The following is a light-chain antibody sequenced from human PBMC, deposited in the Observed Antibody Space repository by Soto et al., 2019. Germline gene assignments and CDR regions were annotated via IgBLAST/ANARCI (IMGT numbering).Light chain of an antibody. CDR2: KAS. CDR1: QSISSW. J-gene: IGKJ2*01. V-gene: IGKV1-5*03. CDR3: QQYKNYPMYT. Sequence: DIQMTQSPSTLSASVGDRATITCRASQSISSWLAWYQQKPGKAPKLLIYKASSLESGIPSRFSGSGSGTDFTLTISSLQPDDFATYYCQQYKNYPMYTFGQGTKLEIK.